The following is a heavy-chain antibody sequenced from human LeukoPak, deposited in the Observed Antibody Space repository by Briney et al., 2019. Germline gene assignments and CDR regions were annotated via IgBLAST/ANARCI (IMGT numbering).Heavy chain of an antibody. CDR1: GYGFSSNW. V-gene: IGHV5-51*01. D-gene: IGHD3-16*01. Sequence: GESLKISCKGFGYGFSSNWITWVRQMPGKGLEWMGIIYPGDSDTRYSPSFQGQVTISADKYISTAYLQWSSLKASDTAMYYCARRGDFWFDPWGQGTLVTVSS. CDR3: ARRGDFWFDP. J-gene: IGHJ5*02. CDR2: IYPGDSDT.